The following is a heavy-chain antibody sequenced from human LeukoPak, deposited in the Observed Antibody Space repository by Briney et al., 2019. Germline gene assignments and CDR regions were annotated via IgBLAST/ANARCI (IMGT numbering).Heavy chain of an antibody. CDR2: ISGGSSGST. J-gene: IGHJ2*01. CDR1: GFTFSDYA. CDR3: ARVMGRLIWTWYFDL. V-gene: IGHV3-23*01. D-gene: IGHD1-1*01. Sequence: GGSLRLSCAASGFTFSDYAMSWVRQAPGKGLEWLSVISGGSSGSTYYADSVKGRFTISRDNSKNTLYLQMSSLRAEDTAVYYCARVMGRLIWTWYFDLWGRGTLVTVSS.